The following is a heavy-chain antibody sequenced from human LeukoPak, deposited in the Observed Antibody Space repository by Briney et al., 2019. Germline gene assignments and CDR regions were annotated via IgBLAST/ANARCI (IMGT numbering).Heavy chain of an antibody. D-gene: IGHD3-10*01. Sequence: ASVEVSCKPSGYTFTDYYMHWVRQAPGHAREWMGWINPNSGDTNYAQKFQGRLTMTRDASISTFYTELSRLRSDDSAVYYCAREAYGSGSYHFDYWGQGTLVTVSS. CDR2: INPNSGDT. V-gene: IGHV1-2*02. J-gene: IGHJ4*02. CDR3: AREAYGSGSYHFDY. CDR1: GYTFTDYY.